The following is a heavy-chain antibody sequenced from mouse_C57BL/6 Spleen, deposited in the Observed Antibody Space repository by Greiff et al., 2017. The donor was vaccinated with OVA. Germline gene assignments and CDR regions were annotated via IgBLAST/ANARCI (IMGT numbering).Heavy chain of an antibody. Sequence: EVMLVESGGGLVKPGGSLKLSCAASGFTFSDYGMHWVRQAPEKGLEWVAYISSGSSTIYYADTVKGRFTISRDNAKNTLFLQMTSLRSEDTAMYYCARSYGPYAMDYWGQGTSVTVSS. CDR1: GFTFSDYG. CDR3: ARSYGPYAMDY. V-gene: IGHV5-17*01. J-gene: IGHJ4*01. D-gene: IGHD1-1*01. CDR2: ISSGSSTI.